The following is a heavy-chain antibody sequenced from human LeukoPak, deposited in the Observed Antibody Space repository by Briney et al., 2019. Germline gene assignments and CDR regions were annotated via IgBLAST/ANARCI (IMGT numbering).Heavy chain of an antibody. Sequence: GGSLRLSCAASGFTSSSYAMHWVRQAPGKGLEYVSAISSNGGSTYYANSVKGRFTISRDNSKNTLYLQMGSLRAEDMAVYYCARMGRRIAVAGRSYYMDVWGKGTTVTVSS. J-gene: IGHJ6*03. CDR3: ARMGRRIAVAGRSYYMDV. CDR1: GFTSSSYA. D-gene: IGHD6-19*01. CDR2: ISSNGGST. V-gene: IGHV3-64*01.